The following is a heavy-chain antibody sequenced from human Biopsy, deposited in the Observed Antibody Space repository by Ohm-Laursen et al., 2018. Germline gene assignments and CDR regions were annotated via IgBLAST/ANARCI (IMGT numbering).Heavy chain of an antibody. V-gene: IGHV3-33*08. Sequence: SLRLSCTASGFTFNDFAMTWVRQAPDKGLEWVALTWDDGSHQYYADSVKGRFTISRDNSKNSLYLHINTLRVEDTAVYYCVTDRLDNITKVRGIMTDWGQGTLVIVSS. CDR2: TWDDGSHQ. CDR3: VTDRLDNITKVRGIMTD. D-gene: IGHD3-10*01. CDR1: GFTFNDFA. J-gene: IGHJ4*02.